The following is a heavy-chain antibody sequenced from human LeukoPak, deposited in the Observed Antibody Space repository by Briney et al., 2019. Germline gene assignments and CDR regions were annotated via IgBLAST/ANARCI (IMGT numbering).Heavy chain of an antibody. D-gene: IGHD6-13*01. V-gene: IGHV4-59*01. CDR1: GGSINSYY. CDR3: ARSWAPNEGFDY. Sequence: SETLSLTCTVSGGSINSYYWSWIRQPPGKGLEWIGYIYYSGSTNYNPSLKSRVTISVDTSKNQFSLKLSSVTAADTAVYYCARSWAPNEGFDYWGQGTLVTVSS. J-gene: IGHJ4*02. CDR2: IYYSGST.